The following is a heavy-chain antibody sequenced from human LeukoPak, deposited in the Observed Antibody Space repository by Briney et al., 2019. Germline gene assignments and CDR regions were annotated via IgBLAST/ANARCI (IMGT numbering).Heavy chain of an antibody. J-gene: IGHJ4*02. CDR1: GYSFTSGYY. Sequence: SETLSLTCAVSGYSFTSGYYWGWIRQPPGKGLEWIGSIYHSGSTYYNPSLKTRVTISVDTSKNQFSLKLSSVTAADTAVYYCARLYLRDHCSSTSCYGLYFDYWGQGTLVTVSS. D-gene: IGHD2-2*01. CDR3: ARLYLRDHCSSTSCYGLYFDY. V-gene: IGHV4-38-2*01. CDR2: IYHSGST.